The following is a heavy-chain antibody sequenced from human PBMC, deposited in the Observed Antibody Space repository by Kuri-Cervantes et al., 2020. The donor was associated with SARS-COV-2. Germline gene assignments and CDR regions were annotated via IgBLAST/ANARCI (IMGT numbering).Heavy chain of an antibody. CDR3: ARECCGFSATRTSIAARGGYYGMDV. CDR1: GFTFSSYA. V-gene: IGHV3-23*01. Sequence: GESLKISCAASGFTFSSYAMSWVRQAPGKGLEWVSAISGSGGSTYYADSVKGRFTISRDNSKNTLYLQMNSLRAEDTAVYYCARECCGFSATRTSIAARGGYYGMDVWGQGTMVTVSS. D-gene: IGHD6-6*01. CDR2: ISGSGGST. J-gene: IGHJ6*02.